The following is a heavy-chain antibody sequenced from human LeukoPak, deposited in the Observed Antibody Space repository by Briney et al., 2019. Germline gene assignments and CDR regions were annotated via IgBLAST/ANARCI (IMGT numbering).Heavy chain of an antibody. D-gene: IGHD3-10*01. J-gene: IGHJ4*02. CDR1: GFTFSSYG. CDR2: ISHDVSEK. Sequence: GGSLRLSCVASGFTFSSYGMHWVRQAPGKGLEWASAISHDVSEKYYADPVKGRFSISRDNSKNTLYLQMNSLRADDTAVYYCAIMVRGVIINRLHDYWGQGTLVTVSS. V-gene: IGHV3-30*03. CDR3: AIMVRGVIINRLHDY.